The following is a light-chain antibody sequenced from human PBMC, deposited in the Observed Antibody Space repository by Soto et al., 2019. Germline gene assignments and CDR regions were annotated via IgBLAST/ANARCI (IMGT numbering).Light chain of an antibody. CDR2: DAS. V-gene: IGKV1-5*01. CDR3: QQYNSYSPLT. J-gene: IGKJ4*01. CDR1: QSISSW. Sequence: DIQMTQTPSTLSASVGDRVTITCRASQSISSWLAWYQQKPGKAPKLLIYDASSLESGVPSRFSGSGSGTEFNLTISSLQPDDFAAYNCQQYNSYSPLTFGGGTKVQIK.